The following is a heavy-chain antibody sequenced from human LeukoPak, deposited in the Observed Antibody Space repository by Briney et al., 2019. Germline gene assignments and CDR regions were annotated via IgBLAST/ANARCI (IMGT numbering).Heavy chain of an antibody. D-gene: IGHD5-18*01. CDR1: GGTFISYA. Sequence: GSSVKVSCKASGGTFISYAISWVRQAPGQGLEWMGGIIPIFGTANYAQKFQGRVTITADESTSTAYVELRSLRSDDTAVYYCATGTGGSWIQLWLPNFYYYGMDVWGQGTTVTVSS. J-gene: IGHJ6*02. CDR2: IIPIFGTA. V-gene: IGHV1-69*01. CDR3: ATGTGGSWIQLWLPNFYYYGMDV.